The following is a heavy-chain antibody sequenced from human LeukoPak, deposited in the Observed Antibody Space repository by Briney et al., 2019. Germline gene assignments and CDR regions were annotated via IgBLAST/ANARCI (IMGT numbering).Heavy chain of an antibody. J-gene: IGHJ4*02. CDR1: GFTFGDYA. CDR3: TRETTPYY. V-gene: IGHV3-49*04. D-gene: IGHD4-17*01. CDR2: IRSKAYGGST. Sequence: GGSLRLSCTGSGFTFGDYAMTWVRQAPGKGLEWVGFIRSKAYGGSTEYAASVKDRFTISRDDSKSIAYLQMNSLKTEDTAVYYCTRETTPYYWGQGTLVTVSS.